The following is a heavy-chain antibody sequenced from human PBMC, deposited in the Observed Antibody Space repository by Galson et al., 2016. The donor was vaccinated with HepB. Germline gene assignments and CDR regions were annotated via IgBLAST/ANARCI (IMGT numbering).Heavy chain of an antibody. D-gene: IGHD6-19*01. V-gene: IGHV4-39*01. CDR1: VGSISSDYY. J-gene: IGHJ6*03. CDR2: IYSSDDT. CDR3: ATGIVVAGKYYYYYMDV. Sequence: SETLSLTCIVSVGSISSDYYWGWIRQPPGRGLEWIGSIYSSDDTYYNPSLKSRVTISVDTSKNQFSLRLNSVTAADTGVYYCATGIVVAGKYYYYYMDVWGKGTTVTVSS.